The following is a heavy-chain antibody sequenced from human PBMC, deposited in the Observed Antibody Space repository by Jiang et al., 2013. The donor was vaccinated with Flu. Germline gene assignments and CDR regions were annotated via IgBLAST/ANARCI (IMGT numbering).Heavy chain of an antibody. J-gene: IGHJ3*02. Sequence: SGAEVKKPGASVKVSCKASGYTFTSYGISWVRQAPGQGLEWMGWISAYNGNTNYAQKLQGRVTMTTDTSTSTAYMELRSLRSDDTAVYYCARDTLRQTTVVTRAAFDIWGQGTMVIVSS. CDR1: GYTFTSYG. CDR3: ARDTLRQTTVVTRAAFDI. D-gene: IGHD4-23*01. CDR2: ISAYNGNT. V-gene: IGHV1-18*01.